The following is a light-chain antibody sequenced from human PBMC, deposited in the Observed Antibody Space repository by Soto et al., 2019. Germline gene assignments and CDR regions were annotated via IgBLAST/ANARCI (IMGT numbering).Light chain of an antibody. V-gene: IGKV3-20*01. Sequence: EIVLTQSPGTLSLSPGERATLSCMASQSVSSSYLAWYQQKPGQAPRLLIYGASSRATGIPDRFSGSGSGTDFTLTISRLEPEDFAVYYCQQYGSSPRFGPGTKGDIK. CDR2: GAS. CDR3: QQYGSSPR. CDR1: QSVSSSY. J-gene: IGKJ3*01.